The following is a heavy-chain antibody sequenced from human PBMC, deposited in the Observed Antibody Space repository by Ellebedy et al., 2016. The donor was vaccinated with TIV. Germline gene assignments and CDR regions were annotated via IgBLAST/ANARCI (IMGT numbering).Heavy chain of an antibody. CDR2: ISYDGSNK. D-gene: IGHD5-24*01. J-gene: IGHJ6*02. CDR3: AKTEGRDGYGRYFYGMEV. Sequence: GESLKISCAASGFTFSSYAMHWVRQAPGKGLEWVAVISYDGSNKYYADSVKGRFTISRDNSKNTAYLQMNSLKAEDTAVYYCAKTEGRDGYGRYFYGMEVWGRGTTVTVSS. CDR1: GFTFSSYA. V-gene: IGHV3-30-3*02.